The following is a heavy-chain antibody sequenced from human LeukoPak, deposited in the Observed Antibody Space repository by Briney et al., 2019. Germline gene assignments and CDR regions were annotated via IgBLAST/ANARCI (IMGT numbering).Heavy chain of an antibody. CDR3: ARDLKDVVVTAIRDNY. J-gene: IGHJ4*02. Sequence: ASVKVSCKASGYTFTSYYMHWVRQAPGQGLEWMGIINPSGGSTSYAQKFQGRVTMTRDTSTSTVYMELSSLRSEDTAVYYCARDLKDVVVTAIRDNYWGQGTLVTVSS. CDR1: GYTFTSYY. V-gene: IGHV1-46*01. D-gene: IGHD2-21*02. CDR2: INPSGGST.